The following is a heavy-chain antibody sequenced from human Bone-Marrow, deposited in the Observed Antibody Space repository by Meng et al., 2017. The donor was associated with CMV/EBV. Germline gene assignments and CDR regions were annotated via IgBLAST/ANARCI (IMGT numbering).Heavy chain of an antibody. J-gene: IGHJ5*02. D-gene: IGHD2-2*01. CDR2: INHSGST. CDR3: ARAPKRYCSSTSCRYNWFDP. V-gene: IGHV4-34*01. Sequence: FSGSYWSWLRPPPGKGLEWIGEINHSGSTNYTPSLKSRVTISVDTSKNQFSLKLSSVTAADTAVYYCARAPKRYCSSTSCRYNWFDPWGQGTLVTVSS. CDR1: FSGSY.